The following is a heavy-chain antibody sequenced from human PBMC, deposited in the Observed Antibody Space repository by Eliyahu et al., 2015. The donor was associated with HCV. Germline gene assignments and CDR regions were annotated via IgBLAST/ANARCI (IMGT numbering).Heavy chain of an antibody. J-gene: IGHJ4*02. CDR1: GYSISSGYY. Sequence: QVQLQESGPGLVKPSETLSLTCAVSGYSISSGYYWGWIRQPPGKGLEWIGSIYHSGSTYYNPSLKSRVTISVDTSKNQFSLKLSSVTAADTAVYYCAREVYSYGRSLDYWGQGTLVTVSS. V-gene: IGHV4-38-2*02. CDR2: IYHSGST. D-gene: IGHD5-18*01. CDR3: AREVYSYGRSLDY.